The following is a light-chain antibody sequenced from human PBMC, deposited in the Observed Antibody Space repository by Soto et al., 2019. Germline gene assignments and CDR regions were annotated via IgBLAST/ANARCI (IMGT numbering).Light chain of an antibody. V-gene: IGKV1-5*01. Sequence: DIQMTQSPSTLPASVGDRVTISCRASQTVERWLAWYQQKPGKAPKLLISDVSSLERGVSSRFSGSGSATEFTLTISGLQSDDFATYYCQQYKDYVWTFGQGTKV. CDR2: DVS. CDR3: QQYKDYVWT. CDR1: QTVERW. J-gene: IGKJ1*01.